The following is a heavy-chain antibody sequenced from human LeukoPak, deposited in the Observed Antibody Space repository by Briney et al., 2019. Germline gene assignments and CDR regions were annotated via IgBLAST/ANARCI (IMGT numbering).Heavy chain of an antibody. D-gene: IGHD3-10*02. V-gene: IGHV1-18*01. CDR2: ISAYSGNT. CDR3: ARPLAPVMLNAFDI. CDR1: GYTFTSYG. J-gene: IGHJ3*02. Sequence: ASVKVSCKASGYTFTSYGISWVRQAPGQGLEWMGWISAYSGNTNYAQKFQGRVTVTRDTSTNTVYMELSGLRSEDTAVYYCARPLAPVMLNAFDIWGQGTMVTVSS.